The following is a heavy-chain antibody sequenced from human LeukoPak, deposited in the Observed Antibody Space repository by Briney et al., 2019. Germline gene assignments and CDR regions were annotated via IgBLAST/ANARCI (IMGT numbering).Heavy chain of an antibody. CDR3: ATLPRRMVRGVIEHRC. D-gene: IGHD3-10*01. Sequence: ASVKVSCKASGGTFSSYAISWVRQAPGQGLEWMGGIIPIFGTANYAQKFQGRVTITADESTSTAYMELSSLRSEDTAVYYCATLPRRMVRGVIEHRCWGQGTLVTVSS. CDR1: GGTFSSYA. J-gene: IGHJ4*02. V-gene: IGHV1-69*13. CDR2: IIPIFGTA.